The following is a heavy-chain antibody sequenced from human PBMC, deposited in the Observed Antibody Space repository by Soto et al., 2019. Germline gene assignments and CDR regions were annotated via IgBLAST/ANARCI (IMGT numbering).Heavy chain of an antibody. J-gene: IGHJ4*02. CDR3: AKDMTRLGELSSFDY. V-gene: IGHV3-9*01. Sequence: GGSLRLSCAASGFTFDDYAMHWVRQAPGKGLEWVSGISWNSGSIGYADSVKGRFTISRDNAKNSLYLQMNSLRAEDTALYYCAKDMTRLGELSSFDYWGQGTLVTVSS. D-gene: IGHD3-16*02. CDR1: GFTFDDYA. CDR2: ISWNSGSI.